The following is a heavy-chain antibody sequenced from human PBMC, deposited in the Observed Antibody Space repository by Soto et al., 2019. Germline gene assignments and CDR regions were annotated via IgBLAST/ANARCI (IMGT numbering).Heavy chain of an antibody. D-gene: IGHD6-13*01. CDR2: VYNSGST. V-gene: IGHV4-61*05. J-gene: IGHJ4*02. CDR1: GGSISSSSYY. Sequence: SETLSLTCTVSGGSISSSSYYWGWIRQPPGKGLEWIGYVYNSGSTNYNPSLKSRVTISEDTSKSQFSLKVNSMTAADTAVYYCARYRREAVAGYTLDNWGQGILVTVSS. CDR3: ARYRREAVAGYTLDN.